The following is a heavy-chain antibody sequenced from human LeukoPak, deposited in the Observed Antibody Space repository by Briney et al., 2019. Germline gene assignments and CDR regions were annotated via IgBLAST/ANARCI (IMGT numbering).Heavy chain of an antibody. D-gene: IGHD4-17*01. CDR3: ARDLITVTKGFDI. Sequence: PSETLSLTCAVSTDSIRSHYWSWIRQPPGKGLEWIGYISYIGFTNYNPSLKSRVTISIDTSKNQFSLKLRSVTAADTAVYYCARDLITVTKGFDIWGQGTMVSVSS. CDR2: ISYIGFT. V-gene: IGHV4-59*11. CDR1: TDSIRSHY. J-gene: IGHJ3*02.